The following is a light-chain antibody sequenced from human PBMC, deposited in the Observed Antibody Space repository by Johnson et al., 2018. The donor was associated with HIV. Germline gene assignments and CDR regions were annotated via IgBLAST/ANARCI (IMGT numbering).Light chain of an antibody. CDR2: ENN. CDR3: GTWESSLSVGYV. Sequence: QSVLTQPPSVSAAPGQKVTISCSGSSSNIGNNFVSWYQQLPGAAPKLLIYENNQRPSVIPARFSGSTSATSASLGITGLPTGDEADYYCGTWESSLSVGYVFGTGTKITVL. CDR1: SSNIGNNF. J-gene: IGLJ1*01. V-gene: IGLV1-51*02.